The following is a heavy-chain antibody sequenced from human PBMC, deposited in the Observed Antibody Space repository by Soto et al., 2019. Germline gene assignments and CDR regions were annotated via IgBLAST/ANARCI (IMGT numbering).Heavy chain of an antibody. D-gene: IGHD2-15*01. CDR1: GYTFTSYD. CDR3: ARDCSGGACFSDHHFYYGMDV. V-gene: IGHV1-8*01. Sequence: GASVKVSCKASGYTFTSYDINWVRQATGQGLGWVGWMSPNSGNTGYAQKFQGRVTMTRTTSASTAYMELTSLRSDDTAIYYCARDCSGGACFSDHHFYYGMDVWG. CDR2: MSPNSGNT. J-gene: IGHJ6*02.